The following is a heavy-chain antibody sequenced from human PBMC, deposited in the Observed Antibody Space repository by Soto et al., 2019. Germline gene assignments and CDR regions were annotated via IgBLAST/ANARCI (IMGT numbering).Heavy chain of an antibody. CDR2: ISGSGGST. D-gene: IGHD5-18*01. V-gene: IGHV3-23*01. CDR1: GFTFSSYA. Sequence: VGSLRLSCAASGFTFSSYAMSWVRQAPGKGLEWVSAISGSGGSTYYADSVKGRFTISRDNSKNTLYLQTNSLRAEDTAVYYCAKAPPMVKITYYFDYWGQGTLVTVSS. J-gene: IGHJ4*02. CDR3: AKAPPMVKITYYFDY.